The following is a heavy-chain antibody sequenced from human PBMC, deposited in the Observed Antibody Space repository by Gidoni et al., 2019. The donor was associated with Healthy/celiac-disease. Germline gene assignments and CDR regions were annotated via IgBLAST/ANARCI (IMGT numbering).Heavy chain of an antibody. CDR3: ATNFYYDSSGYYARDAFDI. Sequence: EVQLLESGGGLVQPGGFLRLSCAASGFTFSSYAMSWVRQGPGKGLEWVSAISGSGGSTYYADSVKGRFTISRDNSNNTLYLQMNSLRAEDTAVYYCATNFYYDSSGYYARDAFDIWGQGTMVTVSS. CDR1: GFTFSSYA. D-gene: IGHD3-22*01. V-gene: IGHV3-23*01. CDR2: ISGSGGST. J-gene: IGHJ3*02.